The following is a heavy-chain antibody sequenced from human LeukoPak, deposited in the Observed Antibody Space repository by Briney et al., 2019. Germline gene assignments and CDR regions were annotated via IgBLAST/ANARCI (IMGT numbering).Heavy chain of an antibody. D-gene: IGHD1-14*01. J-gene: IGHJ5*02. Sequence: GGSLRLSCAASGFTVSRNYMRWVRQPPGKGLEWVSVIYSGGSTYYADSVKGRFTISRDNSKNTLYLQMNSLGAEDTAVYYCARSPNSLLTFDPWGQGTLVTVSS. CDR3: ARSPNSLLTFDP. V-gene: IGHV3-53*01. CDR2: IYSGGST. CDR1: GFTVSRNY.